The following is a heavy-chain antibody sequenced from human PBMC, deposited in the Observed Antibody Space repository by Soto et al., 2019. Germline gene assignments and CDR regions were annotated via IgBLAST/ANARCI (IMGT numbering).Heavy chain of an antibody. CDR3: AKDRRVYTYDPRFDY. J-gene: IGHJ4*02. CDR1: GVPFSSYA. D-gene: IGHD5-18*01. CDR2: ISGSGGST. Sequence: GGSLRLSCAASGVPFSSYAMNWVRQAPGKGLEWVSAISGSGGSTHYADSVKGRFTISRDNSKNTLYLQMNSLRAEDTAVYYCAKDRRVYTYDPRFDYWGQGTLVTVSS. V-gene: IGHV3-23*01.